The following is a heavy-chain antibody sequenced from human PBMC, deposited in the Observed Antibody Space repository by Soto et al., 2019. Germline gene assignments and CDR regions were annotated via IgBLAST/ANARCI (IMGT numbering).Heavy chain of an antibody. CDR2: IHGDGYYI. V-gene: IGHV3-23*01. D-gene: IGHD2-15*01. Sequence: EVQLLESGGGLVQPGGSLRLSCAASGVTFSCCAMSWVRQAPGKGLDWVSIIHGDGYYIHYTDSVKGRFTISRDSSRTTLYLQMNRLRGADTALYYCVKTRGGGCYSNWSFASWGRGTLVTVSS. CDR3: VKTRGGGCYSNWSFAS. J-gene: IGHJ2*01. CDR1: GVTFSCCA.